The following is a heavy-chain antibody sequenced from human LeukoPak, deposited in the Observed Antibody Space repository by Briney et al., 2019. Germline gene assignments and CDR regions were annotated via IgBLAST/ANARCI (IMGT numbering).Heavy chain of an antibody. V-gene: IGHV4-59*08. J-gene: IGHJ2*01. CDR1: GGSINSYY. D-gene: IGHD3-10*01. Sequence: PSETLSLTCTVSGGSINSYYWSWIRQPPGKGLEWIGYIYYSGSTNYNPSLKSRVTISVDTSKNQFSLKVNSVTAADTAVYYCARGAAVRGVIPSYWYFDLWGRGTLVTVSS. CDR2: IYYSGST. CDR3: ARGAAVRGVIPSYWYFDL.